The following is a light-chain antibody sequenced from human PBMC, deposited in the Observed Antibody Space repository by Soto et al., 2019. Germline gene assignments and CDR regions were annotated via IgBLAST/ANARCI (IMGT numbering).Light chain of an antibody. J-gene: IGLJ2*01. Sequence: QSALTQPASVSGSPGQSITISCTGTSSDVGAYSHVSWYQQHPGKAPKLMIYEVSNRPSGVSIRFSGSKSGNTASLTISGLQAEDEADYYCSSYTSSSTLVVFGGGTKLTVL. CDR1: SSDVGAYSH. CDR3: SSYTSSSTLVV. V-gene: IGLV2-14*01. CDR2: EVS.